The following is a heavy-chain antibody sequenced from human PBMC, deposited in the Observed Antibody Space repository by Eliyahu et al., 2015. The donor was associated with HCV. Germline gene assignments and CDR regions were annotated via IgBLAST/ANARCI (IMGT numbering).Heavy chain of an antibody. CDR2: IIPIFGTA. CDR1: GGTFSSYA. CDR3: ARGGIVGATKPQPDHAFDI. D-gene: IGHD1-26*01. J-gene: IGHJ3*02. Sequence: EVKKPGSSVKVSCKASGGTFSSYAISWVRQAPGQGLEWMGGIIPIFGTANYAQKFQGRVTITADESTSTAYMELSKPGSGGPAVYYCARGGIVGATKPQPDHAFDIWGQGTMVTVSS. V-gene: IGHV1-69*01.